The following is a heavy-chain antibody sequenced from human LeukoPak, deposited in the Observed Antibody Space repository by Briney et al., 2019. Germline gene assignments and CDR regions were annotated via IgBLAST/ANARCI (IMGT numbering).Heavy chain of an antibody. V-gene: IGHV4-39*02. CDR1: GGSISSSSYY. CDR2: IYYSGST. J-gene: IGHJ3*02. CDR3: ARDYVTGILDAFDI. Sequence: SETLSLTCTVSGGSISSSSYYWGWISQPPGKGLEWIGSIYYSGSTYYNPSLKSRFTISVDTSKNQFSLKLSSVTAADTAVYYCARDYVTGILDAFDIWGQGTMVTVSS. D-gene: IGHD1-20*01.